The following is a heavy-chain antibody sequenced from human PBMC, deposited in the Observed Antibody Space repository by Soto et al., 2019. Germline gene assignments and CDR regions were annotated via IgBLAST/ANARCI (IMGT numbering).Heavy chain of an antibody. J-gene: IGHJ2*01. Sequence: QVQLQQWGAGLLKPSETLSLTCAVYGGSFSGYYWSWTRQPPGKGLEWIGEINHSGSTNYNPSLKSRVTISVDTSKNQFSLKLSSVTAADTAVYYCARDMGRWYFDLWGRGTLVTVSS. CDR2: INHSGST. CDR1: GGSFSGYY. CDR3: ARDMGRWYFDL. D-gene: IGHD1-26*01. V-gene: IGHV4-34*01.